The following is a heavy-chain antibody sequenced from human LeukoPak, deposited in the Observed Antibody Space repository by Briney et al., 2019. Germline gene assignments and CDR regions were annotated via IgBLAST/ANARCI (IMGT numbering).Heavy chain of an antibody. CDR2: IYYSGST. D-gene: IGHD2-2*01. CDR1: GGSIISGSYY. V-gene: IGHV4-39*02. Sequence: KPSETLSLTCTVSGGSIISGSYYWGWIRQPPGKGLEWIGSIYYSGSTYYNPSLKSRVTISVDTSKNHFSLRLNSVTAADTAVYYCARDRVGYCSSTSCYPSYYYYYMDVWGKGTTVTISS. CDR3: ARDRVGYCSSTSCYPSYYYYYMDV. J-gene: IGHJ6*03.